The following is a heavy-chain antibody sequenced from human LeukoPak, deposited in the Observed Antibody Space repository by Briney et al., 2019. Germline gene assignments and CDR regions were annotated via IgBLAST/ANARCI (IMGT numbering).Heavy chain of an antibody. CDR1: GGTFSSYA. V-gene: IGHV1-69*04. CDR3: ARDHELLELRYYFDY. J-gene: IGHJ4*02. D-gene: IGHD1-7*01. CDR2: IIPILGIA. Sequence: GASVKVSCKASGGTFSSYAISWVRQAPGQGLEWMGRIIPILGIANYAQKFQGRVTITADKSTSTAYMELSRLGSDDTAVYYCARDHELLELRYYFDYWGQGTLVTVSS.